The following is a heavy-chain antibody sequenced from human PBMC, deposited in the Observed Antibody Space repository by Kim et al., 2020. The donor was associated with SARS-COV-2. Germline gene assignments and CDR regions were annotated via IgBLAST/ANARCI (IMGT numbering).Heavy chain of an antibody. D-gene: IGHD3-10*01. J-gene: IGHJ3*01. Sequence: GGSLRLSCAASGFTASSQYMSWVRQAPGKGLEWVSIAYSSSRMFYADSVKGRFSISGDSSRNTMYLQMNSLRADDTAAYYCARVRVTSKHSLVRGVLNA. CDR1: GFTASSQY. CDR2: AYSSSRM. CDR3: ARVRVTSKHSLVRGVLNA. V-gene: IGHV3-53*03.